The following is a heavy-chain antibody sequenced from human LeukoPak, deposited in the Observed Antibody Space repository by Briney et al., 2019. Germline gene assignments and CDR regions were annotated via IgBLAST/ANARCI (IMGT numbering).Heavy chain of an antibody. V-gene: IGHV1-46*01. CDR3: ARVVNHSWNYGGGLEY. CDR2: INPSGGST. Sequence: ASVKVSCKASGYTXTSYYMHGVRQAPGQGLEWMGIINPSGGSTTYARKFQGRVTMTKDTSTSTVYMELSSLRSEDTAVYYCARVVNHSWNYGGGLEYWGQGTLVTVSS. CDR1: GYTXTSYY. D-gene: IGHD1-7*01. J-gene: IGHJ4*02.